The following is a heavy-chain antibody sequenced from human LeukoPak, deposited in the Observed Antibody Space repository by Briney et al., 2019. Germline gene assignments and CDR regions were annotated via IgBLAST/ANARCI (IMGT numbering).Heavy chain of an antibody. Sequence: GGSLRLSCAASGFTVSSNYMNWVRQAPGKGLEWVSVIYSGGSTYYADSAKGRFTISRDNSKNTLYLQINSLRVEDTAVYYCANTHCDSSPIVWNFWGQGTLVTVSS. V-gene: IGHV3-53*01. J-gene: IGHJ4*02. CDR2: IYSGGST. D-gene: IGHD6-6*01. CDR1: GFTVSSNY. CDR3: ANTHCDSSPIVWNF.